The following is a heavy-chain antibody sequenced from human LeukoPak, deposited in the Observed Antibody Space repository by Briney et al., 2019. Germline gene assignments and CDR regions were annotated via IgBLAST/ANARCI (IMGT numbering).Heavy chain of an antibody. V-gene: IGHV1-69*05. CDR2: IIPIFGTA. J-gene: IGHJ6*03. D-gene: IGHD3-9*01. CDR1: GGTFSSYA. Sequence: SVKVSRKASGGTFSSYAISWVRQAPGQGLEWMGGIIPIFGTANYAQKFQGRVTITTDESTSTAYMELSSLRSEDTAVYYCARSGEYVLRYFDWFTSYYYYYMDVWGKGTTVTVSS. CDR3: ARSGEYVLRYFDWFTSYYYYYMDV.